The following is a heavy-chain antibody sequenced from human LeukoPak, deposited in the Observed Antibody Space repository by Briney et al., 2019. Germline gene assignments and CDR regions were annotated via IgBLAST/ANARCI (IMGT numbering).Heavy chain of an antibody. CDR2: ISSSGSTI. CDR1: GFTFSSYA. CDR3: ASEQLAYWGVDCFPGGY. J-gene: IGHJ4*02. Sequence: GGSLRLSCAASGFTFSSYAMSWIRQAPGKGLEWVSYISSSGSTIYYADSVKGRFTISRDNAKNSLYLQMNSLRAEDTAVYYWASEQLAYWGVDCFPGGYWGQEPLVTVSS. D-gene: IGHD2-21*02. V-gene: IGHV3-11*01.